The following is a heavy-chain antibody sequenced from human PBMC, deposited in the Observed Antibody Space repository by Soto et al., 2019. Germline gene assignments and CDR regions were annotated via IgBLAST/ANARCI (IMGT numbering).Heavy chain of an antibody. CDR2: ISIDGGDK. V-gene: IGHV3-30*18. Sequence: QVQLAESGGGVVQPGRSLTITCAASGFTLGTYGMHWVRQAPGKGLEWVAVISIDGGDKYYADSVRGRFTISRDNSKNTLFLQIHSLKADDTGAYFCAEEFFESSGAYPSVDALDIWGQGTVITVSS. CDR1: GFTLGTYG. CDR3: AEEFFESSGAYPSVDALDI. J-gene: IGHJ3*02. D-gene: IGHD3-22*01.